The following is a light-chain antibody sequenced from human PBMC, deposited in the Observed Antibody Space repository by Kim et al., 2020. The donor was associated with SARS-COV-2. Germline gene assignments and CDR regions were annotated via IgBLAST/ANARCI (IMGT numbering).Light chain of an antibody. CDR1: SSNIGSND. J-gene: IGLJ3*02. CDR3: GTWDGSLSAWV. CDR2: YNN. Sequence: GQKVTISCSGSSSNIGSNDVFWYHQLPGTAPKLLIFYNNKRPSGVPDRFSGSKSGASAALVISGLRSEDEADYYCGTWDGSLSAWVFGGGTKLTVL. V-gene: IGLV1-51*01.